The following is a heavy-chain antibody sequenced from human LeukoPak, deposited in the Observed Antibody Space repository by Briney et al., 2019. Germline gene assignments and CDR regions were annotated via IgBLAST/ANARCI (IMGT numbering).Heavy chain of an antibody. D-gene: IGHD5-24*01. J-gene: IGHJ4*02. CDR1: GGSISSYY. CDR3: ARGREMATTHYFDY. V-gene: IGHV4-59*01. CDR2: IYYSGST. Sequence: SETLSLTCTVSGGSISSYYWSWIRQPPGKGLEWIGHIYYSGSTNYNPSLKNRVTISVDTSKNQFSLKLSSVTAADTAVYYCARGREMATTHYFDYWGQGTLVTVSS.